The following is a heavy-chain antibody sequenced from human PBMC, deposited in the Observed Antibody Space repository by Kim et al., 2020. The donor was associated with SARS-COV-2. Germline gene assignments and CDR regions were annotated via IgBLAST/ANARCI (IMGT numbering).Heavy chain of an antibody. J-gene: IGHJ3*02. D-gene: IGHD4-17*01. CDR3: AKSRGYGDDAFDI. CDR2: NK. V-gene: IGHV3-30*02. Sequence: NKSYADSVKGRFTISRDNSKNTLYLQMNSLKDEDTAVYYCAKSRGYGDDAFDIWGQGTMVTVSS.